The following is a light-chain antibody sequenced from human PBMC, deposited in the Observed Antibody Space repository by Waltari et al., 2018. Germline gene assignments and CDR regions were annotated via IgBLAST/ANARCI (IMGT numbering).Light chain of an antibody. CDR3: QQYYSTPPT. J-gene: IGKJ5*01. CDR2: WAS. CDR1: QTLLYSSNNKNY. V-gene: IGKV4-1*01. Sequence: DIVMTQSPDSLAVSLVERATINCKSSQTLLYSSNNKNYLAWYQQKPGQPPKLLIYWASARESGVPDRFSGSGSVTDFTLTISSLQAEDVAVYYCQQYYSTPPTFGQGTRLEIK.